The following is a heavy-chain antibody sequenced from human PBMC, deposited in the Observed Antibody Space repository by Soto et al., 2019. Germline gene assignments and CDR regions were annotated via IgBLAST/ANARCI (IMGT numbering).Heavy chain of an antibody. CDR2: IIPIFGTA. V-gene: IGHV1-69*13. D-gene: IGHD1-26*01. CDR3: AREGRIVGATGYYGMDV. J-gene: IGHJ6*02. Sequence: GASVKVSCKASGGTFSSYAISWVRQAPGQGLEWVGGIIPIFGTANYAQKFQGRVTITADESTSTAYMELSSLRSEDTAVYYCAREGRIVGATGYYGMDVWGQGTTVTVSS. CDR1: GGTFSSYA.